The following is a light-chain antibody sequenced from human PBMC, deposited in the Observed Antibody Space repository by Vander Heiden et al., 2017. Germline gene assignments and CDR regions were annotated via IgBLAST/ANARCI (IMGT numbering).Light chain of an antibody. CDR2: DKS. Sequence: SSELTQDPAVSLALGQTVSITCQGDSLRSYYANWYQQKPGQAPVLVIYDKSNRPSGVPDRFSGASSGNTASLTITGAQAEDEADYYCNSRDSSGNHVVFGGGTKLTVL. CDR1: SLRSYY. V-gene: IGLV3-19*01. CDR3: NSRDSSGNHVV. J-gene: IGLJ2*01.